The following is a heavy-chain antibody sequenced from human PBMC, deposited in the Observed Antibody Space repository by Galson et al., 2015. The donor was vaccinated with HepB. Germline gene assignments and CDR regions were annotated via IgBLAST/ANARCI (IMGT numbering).Heavy chain of an antibody. V-gene: IGHV2-70*01. J-gene: IGHJ4*02. Sequence: PALVKPTQTLTLTCTFSGFSLSTSKMCVSWIRQPPGQALEWLALIDWGDDKFYTTSLKTRLTISKDTSKNQVVLTMTNMDPVDTATYYCARIREGGSYAHFDYWGQGTLVTVSS. CDR1: GFSLSTSKMC. CDR3: ARIREGGSYAHFDY. CDR2: IDWGDDK. D-gene: IGHD1-26*01.